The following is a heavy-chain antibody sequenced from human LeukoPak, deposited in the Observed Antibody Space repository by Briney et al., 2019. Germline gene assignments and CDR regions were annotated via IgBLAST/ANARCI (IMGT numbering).Heavy chain of an antibody. V-gene: IGHV4-34*01. CDR3: ARGFCGGDCYSRVVWFDP. CDR1: GGSISSYH. D-gene: IGHD2-21*02. J-gene: IGHJ5*02. Sequence: SETLSLTCTVSGGSISSYHWSWIRQPPGKGLEWIGEINHSGSTNYNPSLKSRVTISVDTSKNQFSLKLSSVTAADTAVYYCARGFCGGDCYSRVVWFDPWGQGTLVTVSS. CDR2: INHSGST.